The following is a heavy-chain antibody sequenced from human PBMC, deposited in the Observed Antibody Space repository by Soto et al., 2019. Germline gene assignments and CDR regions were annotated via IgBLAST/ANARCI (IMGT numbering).Heavy chain of an antibody. Sequence: QVQLVQSGAEVKKPGASVKVSCKASGYTFTSYDINWVRQATGQGLEWMGWMNPNSGNTGYAQKFQGRVTMTRNTSISTAYMALSSLRSAEPAVYYCARERNWNGLDYWGQGTLVTVSS. V-gene: IGHV1-8*01. CDR2: MNPNSGNT. CDR1: GYTFTSYD. CDR3: ARERNWNGLDY. J-gene: IGHJ4*02. D-gene: IGHD1-1*01.